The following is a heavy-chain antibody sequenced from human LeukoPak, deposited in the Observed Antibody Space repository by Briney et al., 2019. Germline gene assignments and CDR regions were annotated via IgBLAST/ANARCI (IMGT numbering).Heavy chain of an antibody. CDR2: ISDSSGTI. V-gene: IGHV3-48*01. D-gene: IGHD1-1*01. J-gene: IGHJ4*02. Sequence: GGSLRLSCAASGFTFSSYSMYWVRQAPGKGLEWVSHISDSSGTIYYADSVKGRFTISRDNAKNSLYLQMNSLRAEDTAVYYCARGWNDDYWGQGTLVTVSS. CDR3: ARGWNDDY. CDR1: GFTFSSYS.